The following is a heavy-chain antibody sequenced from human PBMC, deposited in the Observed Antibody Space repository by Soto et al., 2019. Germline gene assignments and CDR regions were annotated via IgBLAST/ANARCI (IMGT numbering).Heavy chain of an antibody. CDR3: ARSDVDYDFWSGYYRVVAFDI. Sequence: PGGSLRLSCAASGFTSSDYYMSWIRQAPGKGRECVSYISSSSSYTNYADSVKGRFTISRDNAKNSLYLEMNSLRAGDTGVYYCARSDVDYDFWSGYYRVVAFDIWGQGTMVTVSS. CDR1: GFTSSDYY. V-gene: IGHV3-11*06. J-gene: IGHJ3*02. CDR2: ISSSSSYT. D-gene: IGHD3-3*01.